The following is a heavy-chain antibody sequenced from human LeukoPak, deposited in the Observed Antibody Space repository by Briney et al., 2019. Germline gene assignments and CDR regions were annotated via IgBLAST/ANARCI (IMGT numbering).Heavy chain of an antibody. CDR2: IYHSGST. CDR3: ASRHGGYSYGRGDY. CDR1: GGSISSRSYY. J-gene: IGHJ4*02. D-gene: IGHD5-18*01. Sequence: SETLSLTCTVSGGSISSRSYYWGWIRQPPGKGLEWIGSIYHSGSTYYNPSLKSRVTISVDTSKNQFSLKLSSVTAADTAVYYCASRHGGYSYGRGDYWGQGTLVTVSS. V-gene: IGHV4-39*07.